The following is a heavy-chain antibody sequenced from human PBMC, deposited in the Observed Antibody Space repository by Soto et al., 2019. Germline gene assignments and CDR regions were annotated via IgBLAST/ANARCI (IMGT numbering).Heavy chain of an antibody. Sequence: SETLSLTCTVSSASISSSYWSWIRQSPGKGLEWIGYVYYSGSTNYNPSLKSRVTISVDTSKNQFSLKLSSVTAADTAVYYCARGYYDSRGQSNTFDIWGQGTMVTVSS. CDR1: SASISSSY. J-gene: IGHJ3*02. CDR3: ARGYYDSRGQSNTFDI. CDR2: VYYSGST. V-gene: IGHV4-59*01. D-gene: IGHD3-22*01.